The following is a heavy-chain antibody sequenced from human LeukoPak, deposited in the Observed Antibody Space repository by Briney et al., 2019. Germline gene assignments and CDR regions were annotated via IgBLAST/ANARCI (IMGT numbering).Heavy chain of an antibody. CDR2: INAYNGNT. V-gene: IGHV1-18*01. CDR3: ARGRLNYGMDV. CDR1: GYTFTSYD. Sequence: ASVKVSCKASGYTFTSYDISWVRQVPGQGLEWMGWINAYNGNTNYAQKFQGRVTMTTDTSTSTAYMELSSLRSEDTAVYYCARGRLNYGMDVWGQGTTVTVSS. J-gene: IGHJ6*02.